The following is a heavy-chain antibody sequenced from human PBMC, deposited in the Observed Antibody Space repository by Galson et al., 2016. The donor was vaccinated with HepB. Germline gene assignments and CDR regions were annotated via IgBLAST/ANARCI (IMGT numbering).Heavy chain of an antibody. CDR3: ARDVESTVTTYYYYYYGMDV. D-gene: IGHD4-11*01. Sequence: SLRLSCAASNFAFNIYNMNWVRQAPGKGPEWVSSISSSGNYIYYADSIKGRFTISRDNAKNSLYLQMSSLRAEDTGVYFCARDVESTVTTYYYYYYGMDVWGQGTTVTVSS. CDR1: NFAFNIYN. J-gene: IGHJ6*02. CDR2: ISSSGNYI. V-gene: IGHV3-21*06.